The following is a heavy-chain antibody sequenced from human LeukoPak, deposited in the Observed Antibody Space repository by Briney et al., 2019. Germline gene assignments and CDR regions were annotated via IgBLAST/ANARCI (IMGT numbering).Heavy chain of an antibody. J-gene: IGHJ4*02. Sequence: GASVKVSCKASGGTFSSYAISWVRQAPGQGLGWMGGIIPIFGTANYAQKFQGRVTITADESTSTAYMELSSLRSEDTAVYYCTYYYDSSGYYQYYFDYWGQGTLVTVSS. CDR2: IIPIFGTA. CDR3: TYYYDSSGYYQYYFDY. V-gene: IGHV1-69*13. CDR1: GGTFSSYA. D-gene: IGHD3-22*01.